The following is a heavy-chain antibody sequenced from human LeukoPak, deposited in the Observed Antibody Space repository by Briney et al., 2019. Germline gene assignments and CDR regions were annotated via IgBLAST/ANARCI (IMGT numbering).Heavy chain of an antibody. V-gene: IGHV3-53*01. D-gene: IGHD5-12*01. CDR3: ARVVATIIPHYFDY. CDR1: GFSVSKNY. J-gene: IGHJ4*02. CDR2: IYGAGKT. Sequence: GGSLRLSCAASGFSVSKNYMSWVRQAPGKGLEWVSVIYGAGKTHYADSVKGRFNISRDNSKNTLYLQMNSLRAEDTAVYYCARVVATIIPHYFDYWGQGTLVTVSS.